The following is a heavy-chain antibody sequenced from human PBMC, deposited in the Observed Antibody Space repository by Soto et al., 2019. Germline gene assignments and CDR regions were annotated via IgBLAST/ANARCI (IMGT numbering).Heavy chain of an antibody. CDR3: ARSQGGSSSLDIYYYYYYGMDV. Sequence: QVQLVQSGAEVKKPGSSVKVSCKAPGGTFSTYAISWVRQAPGQGLEWMGGVIPIFGTPKYAQKFQGRVTITADEXTXXXXXXXXXXXXEDTAVYYCARSQGGSSSLDIYYYYYYGMDVWGQGTTVTVSS. CDR1: GGTFSTYA. CDR2: VIPIFGTP. J-gene: IGHJ6*02. D-gene: IGHD2-15*01. V-gene: IGHV1-69*01.